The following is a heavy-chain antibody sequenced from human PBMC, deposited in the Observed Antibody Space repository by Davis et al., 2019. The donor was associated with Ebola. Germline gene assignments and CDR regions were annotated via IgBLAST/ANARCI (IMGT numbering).Heavy chain of an antibody. V-gene: IGHV1-18*01. CDR1: GYTFSTYG. CDR3: ARGLAAAGLDS. Sequence: AASVTVSCKSSGYTFSTYGITWVRQAPGQGLEWMGWISAYSGSANYAHNLQGRVTMTKETSTTTAYMELRNLTSDDTAVYYCARGLAAAGLDSWGQGTLVTVSS. D-gene: IGHD6-13*01. J-gene: IGHJ5*01. CDR2: ISAYSGSA.